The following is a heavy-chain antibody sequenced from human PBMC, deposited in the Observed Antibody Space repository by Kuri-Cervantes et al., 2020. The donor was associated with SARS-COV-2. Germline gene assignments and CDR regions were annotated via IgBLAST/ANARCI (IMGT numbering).Heavy chain of an antibody. J-gene: IGHJ4*02. Sequence: GESLKISCAASGFTFSSYDMHWVRQATGKGLEWVSAIGTAGDPYYPGSVKGRFTISRANAKNSLYLQMNSLRAGDTAVYYCARGRMIVVGPKTHYYFDYWGQGTLVTVSS. CDR3: ARGRMIVVGPKTHYYFDY. CDR2: IGTAGDP. CDR1: GFTFSSYD. V-gene: IGHV3-13*05. D-gene: IGHD3-22*01.